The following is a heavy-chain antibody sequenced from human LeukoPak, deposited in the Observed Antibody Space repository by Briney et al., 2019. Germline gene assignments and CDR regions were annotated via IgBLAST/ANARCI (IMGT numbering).Heavy chain of an antibody. V-gene: IGHV3-21*01. Sequence: GGSLRLSCAASGFTFSTYWMSWVRQAPGKGLEWVSSISSSSSYIYYADSVKGRFTISRDNAKNPLYLQMNSLRAEDTAVYYCARRLVAPYYYYYYMDVWGKGTTVTVSS. D-gene: IGHD2-15*01. CDR3: ARRLVAPYYYYYYMDV. CDR2: ISSSSSYI. J-gene: IGHJ6*03. CDR1: GFTFSTYW.